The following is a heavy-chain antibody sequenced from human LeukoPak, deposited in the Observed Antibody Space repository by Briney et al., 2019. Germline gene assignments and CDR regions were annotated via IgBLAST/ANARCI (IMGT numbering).Heavy chain of an antibody. CDR2: INPNSGGT. Sequence: ASVKVSCKASGYTFTDYYMHWVRQAPGQGLEWMGWINPNSGGTNYAQKFQGRVTMTRDTSISTAYMELSRLRSDVTAVYYCARHRSIVGATEFDYWGQGTLVTVSS. J-gene: IGHJ4*02. D-gene: IGHD1-26*01. CDR1: GYTFTDYY. V-gene: IGHV1-2*02. CDR3: ARHRSIVGATEFDY.